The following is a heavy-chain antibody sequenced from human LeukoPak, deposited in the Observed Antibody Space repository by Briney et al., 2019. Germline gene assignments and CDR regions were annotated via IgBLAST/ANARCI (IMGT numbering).Heavy chain of an antibody. CDR1: GFTFSDYY. Sequence: GGSLRLSCTVSGFTFSDYYMSWVRQAPGKGLEWVSYISSSGSMLHYADSVEGRFTISRDNAKNSLYLQMSSLRVEDTAVYYCARVQTGRWHFDYWGQGTLATVSS. V-gene: IGHV3-11*04. CDR2: ISSSGSML. D-gene: IGHD2-15*01. CDR3: ARVQTGRWHFDY. J-gene: IGHJ4*02.